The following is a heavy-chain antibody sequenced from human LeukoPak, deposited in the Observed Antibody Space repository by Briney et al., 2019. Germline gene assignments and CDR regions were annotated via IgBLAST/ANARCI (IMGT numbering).Heavy chain of an antibody. CDR3: ARVQAGKWDFDY. D-gene: IGHD2-8*01. Sequence: GGSLRLSCAASGFAFNTYSMNWVRQAPGKGLEWVSYIRSDSSIIYYADSVKGRFAMSRDNGKNSLYLQMNSLRVEDTAVYFCARVQAGKWDFDYWGQGTLVTVSS. CDR1: GFAFNTYS. CDR2: IRSDSSII. J-gene: IGHJ4*02. V-gene: IGHV3-48*01.